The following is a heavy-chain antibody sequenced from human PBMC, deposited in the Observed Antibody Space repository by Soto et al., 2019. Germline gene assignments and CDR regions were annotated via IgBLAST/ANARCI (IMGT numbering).Heavy chain of an antibody. V-gene: IGHV4-30-2*01. CDR1: GGSISSGGYS. CDR3: AISRDGYNYFDY. D-gene: IGHD5-12*01. Sequence: TLSLTCAVSGGSISSGGYSWSWIRQPPGKGLEWIGYIYHSGSTYYNPSLKSRVTISVDRSKNQFSLKLSSVTAADTAVYYCAISRDGYNYFDYWGQGTLVTVSS. CDR2: IYHSGST. J-gene: IGHJ4*02.